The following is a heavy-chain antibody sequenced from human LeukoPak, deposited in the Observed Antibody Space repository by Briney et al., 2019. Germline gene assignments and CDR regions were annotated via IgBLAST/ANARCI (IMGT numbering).Heavy chain of an antibody. CDR1: GFTFSSYR. V-gene: IGHV3-21*01. Sequence: GGSLRLSCAASGFTFSSYRMNWVRQAPGKGVEWVSSISSSSSYIYYADSVKGGFTISRDNAKNSLYLQMNSLRAEDTAVFYCARGVVSYSIFAYWGQGPLVPVPP. D-gene: IGHD4-11*01. CDR3: ARGVVSYSIFAY. CDR2: ISSSSSYI. J-gene: IGHJ4*02.